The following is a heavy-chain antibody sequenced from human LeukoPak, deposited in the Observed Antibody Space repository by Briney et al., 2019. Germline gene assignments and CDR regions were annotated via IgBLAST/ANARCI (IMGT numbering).Heavy chain of an antibody. D-gene: IGHD2-21*01. CDR2: IYSGGSK. V-gene: IGHV3-53*01. J-gene: IGHJ3*02. Sequence: GGYLRLSCAASGFTVVTNYINWVRQPPGKGLEWVSVIYSGGSKYYADSVKGRFTTSRDNSKNTVYLQMNSLRAEDTAVYYCARSRGIPDAFDMWGLGTMVTVSS. CDR3: ARSRGIPDAFDM. CDR1: GFTVVTNY.